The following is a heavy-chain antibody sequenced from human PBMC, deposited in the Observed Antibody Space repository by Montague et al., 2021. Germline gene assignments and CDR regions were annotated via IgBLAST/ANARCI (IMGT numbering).Heavy chain of an antibody. CDR1: GFTFSNSW. D-gene: IGHD2-21*01. J-gene: IGHJ4*02. CDR3: VSVGE. Sequence: SLRLSCAASGFTFSNSWVNWVRQAPGKGLEWVANINPDGSAKRHVDSVQGRFTISRDNAKNSLHLQMNSLRAEDTAVYYCVSVGEWGQGTLVTVSS. CDR2: INPDGSAK. V-gene: IGHV3-7*01.